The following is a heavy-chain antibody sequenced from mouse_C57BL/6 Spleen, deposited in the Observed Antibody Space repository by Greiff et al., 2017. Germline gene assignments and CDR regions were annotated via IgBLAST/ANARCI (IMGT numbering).Heavy chain of an antibody. J-gene: IGHJ2*01. D-gene: IGHD1-1*01. CDR2: IYPGNSDT. CDR1: GYPFPAYW. CDR3: TRDGGSSFFDY. V-gene: IGHV1-5*01. Sequence: VQLQQSGTVLARPGASVKMSCKPSGYPFPAYWMPWLKQRPGRGLEWIGAIYPGNSDTSYNQKFKGKAKLTAVTSASTAYMELSSLTNEDSAVYYCTRDGGSSFFDYWGQGTTRTVSS.